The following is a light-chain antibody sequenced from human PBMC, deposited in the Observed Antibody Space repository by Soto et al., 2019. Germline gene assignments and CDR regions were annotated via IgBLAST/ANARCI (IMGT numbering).Light chain of an antibody. V-gene: IGLV2-14*01. Sequence: QSVLTQPASVSGSPGQSVTISCTGPRSDIGDSNFISWYQHSPGKAPRLLIYEVTNRPSGVSKRFSGSKAGNTASLTISGLLDDDEADYFCASFRSGTILVFGTGTKV. CDR1: RSDIGDSNF. CDR3: ASFRSGTILV. CDR2: EVT. J-gene: IGLJ1*01.